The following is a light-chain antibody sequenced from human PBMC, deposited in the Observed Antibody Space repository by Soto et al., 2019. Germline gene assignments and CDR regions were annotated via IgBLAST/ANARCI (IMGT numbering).Light chain of an antibody. Sequence: DIQLTQSPSTLSASVGDRVTITCRASQTITNLLAWFQQKPGKAPEILTYKASSLQSGVPSRFSGSGSGTEFTLTISSLQPDDSATYYCLQSYDYRTFGQGTKV. J-gene: IGKJ1*01. CDR2: KAS. CDR1: QTITNL. CDR3: LQSYDYRT. V-gene: IGKV1-5*03.